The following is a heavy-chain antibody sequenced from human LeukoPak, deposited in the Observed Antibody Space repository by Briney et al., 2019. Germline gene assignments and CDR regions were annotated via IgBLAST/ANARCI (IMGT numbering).Heavy chain of an antibody. CDR1: GGSFSGYY. CDR3: ARAKSYRVGGFIKNWFAP. CDR2: INHSGST. Sequence: SETLSLTCAAYGGSFSGYYWSWIRQPPGKGLEWIGEINHSGSTNYNPSLKSRVTISVDTSKNQFSLKLSSVTAADTAVYYCARAKSYRVGGFIKNWFAPGGRGPLVTVPS. D-gene: IGHD3-16*01. J-gene: IGHJ5*02. V-gene: IGHV4-34*01.